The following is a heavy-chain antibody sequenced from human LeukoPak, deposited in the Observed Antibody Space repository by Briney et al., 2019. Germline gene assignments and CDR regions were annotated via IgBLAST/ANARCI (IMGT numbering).Heavy chain of an antibody. CDR3: ARGRSRDGYNYDY. J-gene: IGHJ4*02. V-gene: IGHV4-59*01. Sequence: SETLSLTCTVSGGSIGTYYWSWIRQPPGKGLEWIGYIYYSGSTNYTPSLKSRVTISVDTSKNQFSLNLSSVTAADTAVYYCARGRSRDGYNYDYWGQGTLVTVSS. CDR1: GGSIGTYY. D-gene: IGHD5-24*01. CDR2: IYYSGST.